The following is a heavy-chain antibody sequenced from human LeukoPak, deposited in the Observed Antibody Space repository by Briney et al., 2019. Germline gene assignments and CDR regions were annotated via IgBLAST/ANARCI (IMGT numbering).Heavy chain of an antibody. CDR1: AYSY. D-gene: IGHD1-14*01. CDR2: INPSGGTT. CDR3: ARSSGRSPNRDYMDV. V-gene: IGHV1-46*01. J-gene: IGHJ6*03. Sequence: GASVKVSCKASAYSYVHWVRQAPGQGLEWMGIINPSGGTTNYAQRFQGRVTMTRDTSTSTVYMELSSLRSEDTAVYYCARSSGRSPNRDYMDVWGKGTTVTVSS.